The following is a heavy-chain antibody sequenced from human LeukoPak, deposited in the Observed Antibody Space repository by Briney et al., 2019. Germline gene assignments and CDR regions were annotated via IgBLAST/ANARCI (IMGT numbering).Heavy chain of an antibody. CDR3: ARIRTGVGAFDI. V-gene: IGHV4-39*01. CDR2: IYYSGST. CDR1: GGSISSSSYY. Sequence: PSETLSLTCTVSGGSISSSSYYWGWIRQPPGKGLEWIGSIYYSGSTYYNPSLKSRVTISVDTSKNQFSLKLSSVTAADTAVYYCARIRTGVGAFDIWGQGTMVTVSS. D-gene: IGHD7-27*01. J-gene: IGHJ3*02.